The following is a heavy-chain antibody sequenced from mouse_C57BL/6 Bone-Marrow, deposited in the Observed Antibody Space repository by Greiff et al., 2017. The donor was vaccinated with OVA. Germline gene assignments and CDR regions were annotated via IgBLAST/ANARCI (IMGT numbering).Heavy chain of an antibody. Sequence: EVKLMESGGDLVKPGGSLTLSCAASGFTFSSYGMSWVRQTPDKRLEWVATISSGGSYTYYPDSVKGRFTISRDNAKNTLYLQMSSLKSEDTAMDYCARHGSSYGFAYWGQGTLVTVSA. V-gene: IGHV5-6*01. CDR1: GFTFSSYG. CDR3: ARHGSSYGFAY. CDR2: ISSGGSYT. J-gene: IGHJ3*01. D-gene: IGHD1-1*01.